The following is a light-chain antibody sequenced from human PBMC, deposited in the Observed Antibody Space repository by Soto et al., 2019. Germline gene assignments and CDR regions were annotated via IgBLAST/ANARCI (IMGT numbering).Light chain of an antibody. J-gene: IGKJ4*01. CDR1: QTILYSSNNKNY. CDR2: WAS. Sequence: DIVMTQSPDSLAVSLGERATINCKSSQTILYSSNNKNYLTWYQQKPGQPPKPLIYWASTRESGVPDRFSGSGSGTDFTLTISSLQAEDVAVYYCQLYYSTPVTFGGGTKVEIK. CDR3: QLYYSTPVT. V-gene: IGKV4-1*01.